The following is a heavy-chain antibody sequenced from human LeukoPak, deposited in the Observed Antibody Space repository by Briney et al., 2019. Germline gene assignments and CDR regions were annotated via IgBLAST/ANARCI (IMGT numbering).Heavy chain of an antibody. V-gene: IGHV4-34*01. D-gene: IGHD2-2*01. CDR3: ASGEVAVPADTDLTSGMDV. J-gene: IGHJ6*02. Sequence: PSETLSLTCAVYGGSFSGYYWGWIRQPPGKGLEWLGEINQSGSTNYNPSLKSRVTISVDTSKNQFSLKLSSVTAADTAVYYCASGEVAVPADTDLTSGMDVWGQGTTVTVSS. CDR2: INQSGST. CDR1: GGSFSGYY.